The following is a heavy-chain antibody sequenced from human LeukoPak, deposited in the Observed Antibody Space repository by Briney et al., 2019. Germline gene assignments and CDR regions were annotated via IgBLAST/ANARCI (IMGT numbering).Heavy chain of an antibody. CDR1: GGSFSAYY. CDR3: AREGGPYRPLDY. V-gene: IGHV4-34*01. Sequence: PSETLSLTCAVYGGSFSAYYWTWIRQPPGKGLEWIGEISHSGSTNYNPSLKSRVTISVDTSKNQFSLKLSSVTAADTAVYYCAREGGPYRPLDYSGQGTLVTVSS. CDR2: ISHSGST. J-gene: IGHJ4*02.